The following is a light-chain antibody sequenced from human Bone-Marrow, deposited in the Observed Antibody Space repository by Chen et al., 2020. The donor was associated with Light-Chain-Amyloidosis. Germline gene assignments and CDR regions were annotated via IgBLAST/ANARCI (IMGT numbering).Light chain of an antibody. Sequence: QSALTQPASVSGSPGPSITISCTASNSDVGNYNLVSWYQHHPGKAPKLIMYGDFKRPSGVSNRFSGSKSGNTASLTISGLQNEDEAHYHCCAYTGSSTWVFGGGTKLTVL. J-gene: IGLJ3*02. CDR1: NSDVGNYNL. CDR2: GDF. CDR3: CAYTGSSTWV. V-gene: IGLV2-23*01.